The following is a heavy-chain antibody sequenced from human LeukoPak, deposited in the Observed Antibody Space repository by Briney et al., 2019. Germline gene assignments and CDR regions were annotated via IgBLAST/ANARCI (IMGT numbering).Heavy chain of an antibody. CDR3: AKDADGYSIQGYFDY. J-gene: IGHJ4*02. V-gene: IGHV3-30*18. CDR1: GFTFSSYG. CDR2: ISYDGSNK. Sequence: GGSLRLSCAASGFTFSSYGTHWVRQAPGKGLEWVAVISYDGSNKYYADSVKGRFTISRDNSKNTLYLQMNSLRAEDTAVYYCAKDADGYSIQGYFDYWGQGTLVTVSS. D-gene: IGHD5-24*01.